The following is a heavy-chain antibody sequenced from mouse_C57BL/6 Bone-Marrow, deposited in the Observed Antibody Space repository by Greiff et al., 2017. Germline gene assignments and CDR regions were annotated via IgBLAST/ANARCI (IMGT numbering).Heavy chain of an antibody. CDR2: IDPETGGT. V-gene: IGHV1-15*01. Sequence: VQLQQSGAELVRPGASVTLSCKASGYTFTDYEMHWVKQTPVHGLEWIGAIDPETGGTAYNQKFKGKAILTADKSSSTAYMELRSLTSEDSAVYYCTRSYDYDGGYFDYWGQGTTLTVSS. CDR3: TRSYDYDGGYFDY. CDR1: GYTFTDYE. J-gene: IGHJ2*01. D-gene: IGHD2-4*01.